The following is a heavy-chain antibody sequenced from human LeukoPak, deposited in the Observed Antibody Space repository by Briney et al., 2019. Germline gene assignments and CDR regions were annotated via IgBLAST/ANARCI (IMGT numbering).Heavy chain of an antibody. D-gene: IGHD3-3*01. V-gene: IGHV5-51*01. CDR2: FYPAESRV. CDR1: GYSFTSYW. CDR3: ARSSKSAFDY. J-gene: IGHJ4*02. Sequence: GESLKISCRGSGYSFTSYWIGWVRQMPGKGLEWVGIFYPAESRVRYGPFFRGQVTISVDKSISTAYLQWNSLKASDSAMYYCARSSKSAFDYWGQGTLVSVSS.